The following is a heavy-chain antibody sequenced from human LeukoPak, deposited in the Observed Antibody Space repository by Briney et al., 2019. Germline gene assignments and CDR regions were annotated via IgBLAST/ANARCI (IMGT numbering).Heavy chain of an antibody. CDR3: ARGQGATVPQVGKNWFDP. Sequence: SETLSLTCAVYGGSFSGYYWGWIRQTPAKGMEGIGEVNESGGTNISPSLRSRVILSVDTSKNQFSLKLISVTVADTAIYYCARGQGATVPQVGKNWFDPWGQGTRVTVSS. CDR2: VNESGGT. V-gene: IGHV4-34*01. D-gene: IGHD1-26*01. CDR1: GGSFSGYY. J-gene: IGHJ5*02.